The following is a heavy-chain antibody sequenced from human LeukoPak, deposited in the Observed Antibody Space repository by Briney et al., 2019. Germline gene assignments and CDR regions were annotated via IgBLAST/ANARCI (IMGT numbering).Heavy chain of an antibody. CDR1: GFTFSSYS. CDR3: ARVVVPAAEDYYYYYGMDV. D-gene: IGHD2-2*01. V-gene: IGHV3-21*01. CDR2: ISSSSSYI. Sequence: GGSLRLSCAASGFTFSSYSMNWVRQAPGKGLEWVSSISSSSSYIYYADSVKGRFTISRDNAKNSLYLQMNSLRAEDTAVYYCARVVVPAAEDYYYYYGMDVWGQGTTVTVSS. J-gene: IGHJ6*02.